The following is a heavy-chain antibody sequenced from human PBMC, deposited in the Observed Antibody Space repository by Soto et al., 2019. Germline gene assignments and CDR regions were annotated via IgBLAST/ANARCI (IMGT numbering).Heavy chain of an antibody. V-gene: IGHV4-31*03. D-gene: IGHD2-8*01. J-gene: IGHJ4*02. CDR3: ARNYCKTKVYGY. Sequence: LTCTVSAGSLNSGGYYWSWIRQHPGKGQEWIGYINYSGSTTYNPSLKSRITILRDTSKNHFSLKLNSETAADTAVYSPARNYCKTKVYGYWGQGTLETVSA. CDR2: INYSGST. CDR1: AGSLNSGGYY.